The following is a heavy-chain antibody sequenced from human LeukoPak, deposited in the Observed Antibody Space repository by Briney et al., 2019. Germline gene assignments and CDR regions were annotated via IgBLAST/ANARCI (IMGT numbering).Heavy chain of an antibody. CDR3: AKGYYDYVWGSYYFDY. Sequence: LSGGSLRLSCAASGFTFSSYAMSWVRQAPGKGLEWVSAISGSGGSTYYADSAKGRFTISRDNSRDTLYLQMNSLRAEDTAVYYCAKGYYDYVWGSYYFDYWGQGALVTVSS. CDR1: GFTFSSYA. V-gene: IGHV3-23*01. J-gene: IGHJ4*02. D-gene: IGHD3-16*01. CDR2: ISGSGGST.